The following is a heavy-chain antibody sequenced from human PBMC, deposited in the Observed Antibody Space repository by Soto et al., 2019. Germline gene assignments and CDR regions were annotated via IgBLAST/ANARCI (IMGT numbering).Heavy chain of an antibody. J-gene: IGHJ6*02. V-gene: IGHV1-18*01. D-gene: IGHD6-13*01. CDR3: ARNGRGSSWPPTTRYGMDV. Sequence: QVQLVQSGAEVKKPGASVKVSCKASGYTFTSYGISWVRQAPGQGLEWMGWISAYNGNTNYAQKLQGRVTMTTDTPTSTAYMELRSLRSDDTAVYYCARNGRGSSWPPTTRYGMDVWGQGTTVTVSS. CDR1: GYTFTSYG. CDR2: ISAYNGNT.